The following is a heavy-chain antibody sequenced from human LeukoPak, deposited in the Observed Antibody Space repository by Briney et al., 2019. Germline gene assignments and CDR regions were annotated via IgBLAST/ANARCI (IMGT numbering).Heavy chain of an antibody. J-gene: IGHJ6*03. CDR3: AKDPNFYYCMDV. V-gene: IGHV3-48*01. Sequence: PGGSLRLSCAASGFTFSSYSMNWVRQAPGKGLEWVSYISSSSSTIYYADSVKGRFALSRDNAKNSLYLQMNSLRAEDTAVYYCAKDPNFYYCMDVWGKGTTVTISS. CDR2: ISSSSSTI. CDR1: GFTFSSYS.